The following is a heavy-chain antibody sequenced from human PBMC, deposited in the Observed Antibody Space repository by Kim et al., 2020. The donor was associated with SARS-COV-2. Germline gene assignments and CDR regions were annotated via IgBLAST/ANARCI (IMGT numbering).Heavy chain of an antibody. D-gene: IGHD6-6*01. Sequence: YDPSLKSRVTISVDTSKNQFSLKLSSVTAADTAMYYCARVFSSSSRIFDYWGQGTLVTVSS. V-gene: IGHV4-31*02. CDR3: ARVFSSSSRIFDY. J-gene: IGHJ4*02.